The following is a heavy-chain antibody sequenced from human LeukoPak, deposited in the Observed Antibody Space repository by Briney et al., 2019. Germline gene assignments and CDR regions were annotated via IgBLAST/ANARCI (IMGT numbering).Heavy chain of an antibody. CDR1: GYTFTDYY. CDR3: AKDAENGSGWFDP. D-gene: IGHD5-24*01. Sequence: ASVKVSCKTSGYTFTDYYIHWVRQAPGQGPEWMGWIDRNGGGTNYAQKFQGWVTMTMDTSITTVYMELSRLKSDDTAVYYCAKDAENGSGWFDPWGQGTLVTVSS. CDR2: IDRNGGGT. V-gene: IGHV1-2*04. J-gene: IGHJ5*02.